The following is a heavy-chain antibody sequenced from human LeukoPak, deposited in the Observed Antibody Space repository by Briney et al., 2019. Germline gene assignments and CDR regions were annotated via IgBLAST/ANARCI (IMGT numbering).Heavy chain of an antibody. Sequence: GASVKVSCKASGYTFTSYGISWVRQAPGQGVEWMGGIIPIFGTANYAQKFQGRVTITADKSTSTAYMELSSLRSEDTAVYYCGGVAAAGTIWFDPWGQGTLVTVSS. CDR1: GYTFTSYG. V-gene: IGHV1-69*06. D-gene: IGHD6-13*01. CDR3: GGVAAAGTIWFDP. J-gene: IGHJ5*02. CDR2: IIPIFGTA.